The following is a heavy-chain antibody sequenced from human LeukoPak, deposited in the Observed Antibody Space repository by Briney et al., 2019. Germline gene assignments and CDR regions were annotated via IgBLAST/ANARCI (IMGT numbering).Heavy chain of an antibody. Sequence: GGSLRLSCAASGFTFDDYAMHWVRQAPGKGLEWVSGISWNSGSIGYADSVKGRFTISRDDAKNSLYLQMNSLRAEDTALYYCAKDRDPYYYGMDVWGQGTTVTVSS. CDR3: AKDRDPYYYGMDV. CDR2: ISWNSGSI. V-gene: IGHV3-9*01. CDR1: GFTFDDYA. J-gene: IGHJ6*02.